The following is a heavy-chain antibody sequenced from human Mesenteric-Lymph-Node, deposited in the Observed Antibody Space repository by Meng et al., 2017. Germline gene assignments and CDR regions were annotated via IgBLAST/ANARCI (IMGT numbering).Heavy chain of an antibody. J-gene: IGHJ4*02. CDR3: ARDWGDVRGGFDF. V-gene: IGHV6-1*01. CDR1: GGSVSSNSAA. D-gene: IGHD3-10*02. Sequence: HVHLQESSPGLVKPAQTLSLSCAISGGSVSSNSAAWNWIRQSPSRGLEWLGRTYYRSKYYNDYALSVKSRITINPDTSKNQFSLQLNSVTPEDTAIYYCARDWGDVRGGFDFWGQGTLVTVSS. CDR2: TYYRSKYYN.